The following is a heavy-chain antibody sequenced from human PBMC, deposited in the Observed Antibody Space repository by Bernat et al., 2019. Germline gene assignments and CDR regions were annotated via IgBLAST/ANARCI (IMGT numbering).Heavy chain of an antibody. V-gene: IGHV4-34*01. Sequence: VKLQQWGEGRLKLSETLSPPCLAYGGSSVGYTWSWFGRPPGKGREWIGEINHSGSTNYNPSLKSRVTISVDTSKNQFSLKLSSVTAADTAVYYCARVYSSSPANLYYFDYWGQGTLVTVSS. J-gene: IGHJ4*02. CDR2: INHSGST. CDR1: GGSSVGYT. D-gene: IGHD6-6*01. CDR3: ARVYSSSPANLYYFDY.